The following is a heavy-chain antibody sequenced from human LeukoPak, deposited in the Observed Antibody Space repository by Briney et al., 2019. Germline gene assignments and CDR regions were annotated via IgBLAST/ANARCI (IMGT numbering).Heavy chain of an antibody. CDR2: IIPIFGTA. CDR3: AREDPAYSGSYFSGFDY. D-gene: IGHD1-26*01. CDR1: GGTFSSHA. J-gene: IGHJ4*02. V-gene: IGHV1-69*13. Sequence: GASVKVSCKASGGTFSSHAISWVRQAPGQGLEWMGGIIPIFGTANYAQKFQGRVTITADESTSTAYMELSSLRSEDTAVYYCAREDPAYSGSYFSGFDYWGQGTLVTVSS.